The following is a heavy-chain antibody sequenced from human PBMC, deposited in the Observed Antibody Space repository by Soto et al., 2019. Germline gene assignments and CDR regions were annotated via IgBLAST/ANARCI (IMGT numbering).Heavy chain of an antibody. J-gene: IGHJ4*02. CDR1: GFTFSIYA. CDR3: AKAAQFGEPNGFDY. Sequence: WGSLRIACAPSGFTFSIYAMSWVRQAPGKGLEWVSAISASGDSTHYADSVKGRFTISRDNSKNTFYLHMNSLRAEDTALYYCAKAAQFGEPNGFDYWGQGTLVTVSS. CDR2: ISASGDST. V-gene: IGHV3-23*01. D-gene: IGHD3-10*01.